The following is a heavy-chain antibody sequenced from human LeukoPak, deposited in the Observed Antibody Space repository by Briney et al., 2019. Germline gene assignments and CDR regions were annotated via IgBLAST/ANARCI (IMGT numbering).Heavy chain of an antibody. J-gene: IGHJ4*02. V-gene: IGHV1-2*02. CDR3: ARWNYRLSNFDY. CDR1: AYTFTSYY. CDR2: INPNSGGT. Sequence: ASVKVSCKAYAYTFTSYYMQWGGQAPGQGLEWMGWINPNSGGTNYAQKFQGRVTMTRDTSISTAYMELSRLRSDDTAVYYCARWNYRLSNFDYWGQGTLVTVSS. D-gene: IGHD1-7*01.